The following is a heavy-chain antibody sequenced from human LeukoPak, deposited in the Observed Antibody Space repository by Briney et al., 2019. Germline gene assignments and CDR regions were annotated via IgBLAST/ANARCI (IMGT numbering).Heavy chain of an antibody. V-gene: IGHV3-33*01. CDR2: MWYDGSNK. J-gene: IGHJ4*02. CDR1: GFTFSNYG. D-gene: IGHD3-22*01. CDR3: ARDSYYERSGYLAY. Sequence: GTSLRLSCAASGFTFSNYGMHWVRQAPGKGLEWVAVMWYDGSNKNYADSVKGRFTISRDNSNNTLYLQINSLRAEDTAVYYCARDSYYERSGYLAYWGQGTLVTVSS.